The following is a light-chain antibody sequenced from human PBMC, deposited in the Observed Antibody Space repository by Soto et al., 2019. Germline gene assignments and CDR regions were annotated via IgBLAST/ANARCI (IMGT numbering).Light chain of an antibody. V-gene: IGLV2-14*01. CDR3: SSYTSSSTYV. J-gene: IGLJ1*01. CDR2: EVS. Sequence: QSALTQPASVSGSPGQSITISRTGTSSDVGGYNYVSWYQQHPGKAPKLMIYEVSNRPSGVSNRFSGSKSGNTASLTISGXQAEDEADYSCSSYTSSSTYVFGTGTKSPS. CDR1: SSDVGGYNY.